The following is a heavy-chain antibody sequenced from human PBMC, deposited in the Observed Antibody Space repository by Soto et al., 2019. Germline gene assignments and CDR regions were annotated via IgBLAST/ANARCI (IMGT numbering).Heavy chain of an antibody. J-gene: IGHJ4*02. CDR3: ARDFQQLVRVGR. CDR2: ISSSGSAM. D-gene: IGHD6-13*01. V-gene: IGHV3-48*02. Sequence: EVQLMESGGGLVQRGGSLRLSCAASGFSFSAYNMNWVRQAPGKGLEWVSYISSSGSAMYYADSVTGRFTISRDNAKNSLYLQMNSLRDEDTAVYYCARDFQQLVRVGRWGQGTLVTVSS. CDR1: GFSFSAYN.